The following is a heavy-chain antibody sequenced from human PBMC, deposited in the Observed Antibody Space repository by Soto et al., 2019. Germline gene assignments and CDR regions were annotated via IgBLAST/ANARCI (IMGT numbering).Heavy chain of an antibody. J-gene: IGHJ6*02. CDR2: IIPIFGTA. CDR3: ATTNRITGYYYYYYGMDV. CDR1: GGTFSSYA. Sequence: ASVKGSCKASGGTFSSYAISWVRQAPGQGLEWMGGIIPIFGTANYAQKFQGRVTITADESTSTAYMELSSLRSEDTAVYYCATTNRITGYYYYYYGMDVWGQGTTVTVSS. V-gene: IGHV1-69*13. D-gene: IGHD3-16*01.